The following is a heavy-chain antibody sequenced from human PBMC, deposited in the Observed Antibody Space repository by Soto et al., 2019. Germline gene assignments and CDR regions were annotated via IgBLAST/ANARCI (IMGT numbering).Heavy chain of an antibody. CDR2: ISVHNGNS. Sequence: QVQLVQSEAEVKRPRASVKVSCKASGYTFTTDGVSWVRQAPGQGLEWIGWISVHNGNSNSAPKVQDRITMSTDTSTSTAYMELRRLTSDDTAVYYCTRDERAHCGGDSCEYYFDYWGQGTLVTVSS. J-gene: IGHJ4*02. CDR1: GYTFTTDG. CDR3: TRDERAHCGGDSCEYYFDY. V-gene: IGHV1-18*01. D-gene: IGHD2-21*01.